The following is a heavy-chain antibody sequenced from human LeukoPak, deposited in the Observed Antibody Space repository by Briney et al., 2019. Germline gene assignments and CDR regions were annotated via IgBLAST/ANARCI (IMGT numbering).Heavy chain of an antibody. D-gene: IGHD2-2*01. CDR1: GFTFSSYA. V-gene: IGHV3-30*01. Sequence: PGRSLRLSCAASGFTFSSYAMHWVSQAPGKGLEWVAVISYDGSNKYYADSVKGRFTISRDNSKNTLYLQMNSLRAEDTAVYYYARGVARQGHQLLISAILYYWGQGTLVTVSS. CDR2: ISYDGSNK. CDR3: ARGVARQGHQLLISAILYY. J-gene: IGHJ4*02.